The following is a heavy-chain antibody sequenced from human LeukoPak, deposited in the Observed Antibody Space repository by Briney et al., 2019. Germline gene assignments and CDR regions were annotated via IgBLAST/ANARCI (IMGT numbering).Heavy chain of an antibody. V-gene: IGHV4-34*01. CDR3: ARIWFRGFDY. CDR2: INHSGST. J-gene: IGHJ4*02. CDR1: GGSFSGYY. Sequence: KTSETLSLTCAVYGGSFSGYYWSWIRQPPGKGLEWIGEINHSGSTNYNPSLKSRVTISVDTSKNQFSLKLSSVTAADTAVYYCARIWFRGFDYWGQGTLVTVSS. D-gene: IGHD3-10*01.